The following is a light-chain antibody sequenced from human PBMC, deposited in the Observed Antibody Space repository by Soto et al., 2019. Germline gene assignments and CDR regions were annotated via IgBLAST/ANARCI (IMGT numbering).Light chain of an antibody. CDR1: TSDVGGYKL. V-gene: IGLV2-23*01. CDR3: CSYAGGTKWV. J-gene: IGLJ3*02. Sequence: QSVLTQPASVSGSPGQSITISCTGTTSDVGGYKLVSWYQHHPGRAPKLIIYEDSKWPSGVSNRFFGSKSGNTASLTIFGLQAEDEADYYCCSYAGGTKWVFGGGTKLTVL. CDR2: EDS.